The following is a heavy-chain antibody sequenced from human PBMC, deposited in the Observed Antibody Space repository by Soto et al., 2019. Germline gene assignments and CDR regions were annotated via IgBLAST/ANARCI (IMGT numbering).Heavy chain of an antibody. CDR3: AIVGARSDAFDI. V-gene: IGHV3-30*03. CDR2: ISYDGSNK. J-gene: IGHJ3*02. Sequence: VGSLRLSCAASGFTFSSYGMHWVRQAPGKGLEWVAVISYDGSNKYYADSVKGRFTISRDNSKNTLYLQMNSLRAEDTAVYYCAIVGARSDAFDIWGQGTMVTVSS. D-gene: IGHD1-26*01. CDR1: GFTFSSYG.